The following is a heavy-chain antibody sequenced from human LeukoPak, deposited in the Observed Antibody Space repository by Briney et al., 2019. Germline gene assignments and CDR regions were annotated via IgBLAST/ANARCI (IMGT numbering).Heavy chain of an antibody. CDR2: ISWNSGSI. D-gene: IGHD2-2*01. CDR1: GFSFHDYA. J-gene: IGHJ6*03. Sequence: GGSLRLSCAASGFSFHDYAMHWVRQAPGKGLEWVSGISWNSGSIGYADSVKGRFTISRDNAKNSLDLQMNSLRAEDTALYYCAKGYCSSTRCHYYYYMDVWGKGTTVTVSS. V-gene: IGHV3-9*01. CDR3: AKGYCSSTRCHYYYYMDV.